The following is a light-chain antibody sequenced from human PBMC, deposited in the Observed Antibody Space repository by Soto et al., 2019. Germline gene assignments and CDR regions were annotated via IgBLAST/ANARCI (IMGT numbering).Light chain of an antibody. J-gene: IGKJ2*01. Sequence: DIVMTQSPDSLAVSLVERATINCKSSQSVLYSSNKKNDLAWYQQKPGHPPNLLIYWASTRESGVPDRFSGSGSGTDFTLTISSLQSGDVAVYYCMQALHSPRTFGQGTKLEIK. CDR1: QSVLYSSNKKND. CDR3: MQALHSPRT. CDR2: WAS. V-gene: IGKV4-1*01.